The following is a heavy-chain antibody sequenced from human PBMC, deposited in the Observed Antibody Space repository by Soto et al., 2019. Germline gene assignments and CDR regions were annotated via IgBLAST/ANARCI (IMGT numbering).Heavy chain of an antibody. V-gene: IGHV3-33*01. D-gene: IGHD6-13*01. J-gene: IGHJ4*02. CDR2: IWYDGSNK. CDR3: ASTTLSSWTFDY. CDR1: GFTFSSYG. Sequence: QVQLVESGGGVDQPGRSLRLSCAASGFTFSSYGMHWVRQAPGKGLEWVAVIWYDGSNKYYADSVKGRFTISRDNSKNTLYLQMNSLRADATAVYYCASTTLSSWTFDYWGQGTLGTVSS.